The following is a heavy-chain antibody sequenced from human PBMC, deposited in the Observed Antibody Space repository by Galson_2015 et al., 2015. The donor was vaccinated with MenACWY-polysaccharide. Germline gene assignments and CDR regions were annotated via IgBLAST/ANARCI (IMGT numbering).Heavy chain of an antibody. D-gene: IGHD6-19*01. Sequence: SVKVSCTASGYTFSSYAINWVRQATGQRLEWMSWMNPNRGNTGYAQSFQGRVTMTRNTSISTAYIELSSLTSEDTAVYYCARGRRDTAVAAPAAVLLDYWGRGILVTVSS. CDR2: MNPNRGNT. J-gene: IGHJ4*02. V-gene: IGHV1-8*01. CDR1: GYTFSSYA. CDR3: ARGRRDTAVAAPAAVLLDY.